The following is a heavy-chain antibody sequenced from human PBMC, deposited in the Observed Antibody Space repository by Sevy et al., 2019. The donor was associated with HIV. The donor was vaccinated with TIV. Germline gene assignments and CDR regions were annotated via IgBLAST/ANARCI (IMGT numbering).Heavy chain of an antibody. Sequence: GGSLRLSCAASGFTFPNYAMTWVRQAQGKGLEWVSIISGSGGTTYYADSVKGRFTISRDNSKNTLYLQMNSLRAEDTAVYYCAKGPGDSEWLLFDHWGQGSLVTVSS. J-gene: IGHJ5*02. V-gene: IGHV3-23*01. CDR1: GFTFPNYA. D-gene: IGHD3-3*01. CDR2: ISGSGGTT. CDR3: AKGPGDSEWLLFDH.